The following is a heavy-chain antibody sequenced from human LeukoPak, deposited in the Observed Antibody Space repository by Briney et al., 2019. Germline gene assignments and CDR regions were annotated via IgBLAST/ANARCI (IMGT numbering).Heavy chain of an antibody. J-gene: IGHJ6*03. CDR2: IYYSGST. Sequence: ASETLSLTCTVSGGSISSSSYYWGWIRQPPGKGLEWIGSIYYSGSTYYNPSLKSRVTISVDTSKNQFSLKLSSVTAADTAVYYCHLGPATGGVYRPYYYYYYMDVWGKGTTVTVSS. D-gene: IGHD1-26*01. V-gene: IGHV4-39*07. CDR3: HLGPATGGVYRPYYYYYYMDV. CDR1: GGSISSSSYY.